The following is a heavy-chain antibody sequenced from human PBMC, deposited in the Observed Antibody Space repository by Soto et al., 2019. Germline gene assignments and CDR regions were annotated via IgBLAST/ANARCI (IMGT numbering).Heavy chain of an antibody. Sequence: QVQLVESGGGVVQPGRSLRLSCVASGFTFSTYSMHWVRQAPGKGPEWVSLIWHDGSNKYYADSVKGRFTISRDNSKNTLYLQMHSLRAEDTAVYYCARDRVVINPSYYFDYWGQGTLVTVSS. D-gene: IGHD3-3*01. CDR3: ARDRVVINPSYYFDY. J-gene: IGHJ4*02. V-gene: IGHV3-33*01. CDR1: GFTFSTYS. CDR2: IWHDGSNK.